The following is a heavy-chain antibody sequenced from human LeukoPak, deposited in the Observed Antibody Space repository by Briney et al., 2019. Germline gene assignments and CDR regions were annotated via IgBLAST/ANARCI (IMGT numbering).Heavy chain of an antibody. CDR3: ATKGPRRGYFDY. V-gene: IGHV4-61*01. J-gene: IGHJ4*02. Sequence: SATLSLTCTVSGGSVSSDSYYWSWIRQPPGKGLEWIGYIYYTGSTNYNPSLKSRVTISVDMSKNQFSLKLTSVTAADTAVYYCATKGPRRGYFDYWGQGTLVAVSS. CDR1: GGSVSSDSYY. CDR2: IYYTGST.